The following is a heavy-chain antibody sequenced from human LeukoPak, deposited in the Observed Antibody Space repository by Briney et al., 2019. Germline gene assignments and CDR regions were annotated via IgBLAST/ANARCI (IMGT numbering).Heavy chain of an antibody. V-gene: IGHV3-43*01. CDR3: AKDITSDYRADPYFDY. CDR2: ISWDGGST. J-gene: IGHJ4*02. D-gene: IGHD4-11*01. CDR1: GFTFDDYT. Sequence: GGSLRLSCAASGFTFDDYTMHWVRQAPGKSLEWVSLISWDGGSTYYADSVKGRFTISRDNSKNSLYLQMNSLRTEDTALYYCAKDITSDYRADPYFDYWGQGTLVTVSS.